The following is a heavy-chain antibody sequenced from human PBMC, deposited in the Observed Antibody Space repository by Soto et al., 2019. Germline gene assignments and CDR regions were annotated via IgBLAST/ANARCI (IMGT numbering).Heavy chain of an antibody. CDR2: IDPSDSYT. D-gene: IGHD4-17*01. Sequence: GESLKISCKGSGYSFTSYWISWVRQMPGKGLEWMGRIDPSDSYTNYSPSFQGHVTISADKSISTAYLQWSSLKASDTAMYYCARHNIPLGDPIGFDYWGQGTLVTVSS. J-gene: IGHJ4*02. V-gene: IGHV5-10-1*01. CDR1: GYSFTSYW. CDR3: ARHNIPLGDPIGFDY.